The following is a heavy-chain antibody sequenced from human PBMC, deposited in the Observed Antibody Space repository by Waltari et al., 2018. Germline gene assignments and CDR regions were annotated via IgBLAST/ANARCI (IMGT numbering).Heavy chain of an antibody. CDR2: ISFDGSNK. V-gene: IGHV3-30*03. CDR3: ARGPGGYSGFFDY. D-gene: IGHD5-12*01. Sequence: QVQLVESGGGVVQPGGSLRLSCPDSGLSLSSYAIYWVRQAPGKGLEWVSLISFDGSNKNHADSVRGRFTISRDSSKVYLEMNSLRPEDTAIYYCARGPGGYSGFFDYWGQGILVTVSS. J-gene: IGHJ4*02. CDR1: GLSLSSYA.